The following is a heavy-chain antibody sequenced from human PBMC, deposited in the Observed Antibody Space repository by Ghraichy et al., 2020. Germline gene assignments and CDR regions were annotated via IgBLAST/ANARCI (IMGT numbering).Heavy chain of an antibody. V-gene: IGHV3-30-3*01. CDR1: GFTFSNYA. CDR2: ISYDGINE. Sequence: GGSLRLSCAASGFTFSNYAMHWVRQAPGKGLEWVAVISYDGINEYSADSVKGRFTISRDNSKNTLYLQMNSLRPEDTAVYYCARAASMYLAAVGDFAYWGQGTLVTVSS. J-gene: IGHJ4*02. CDR3: ARAASMYLAAVGDFAY. D-gene: IGHD2/OR15-2a*01.